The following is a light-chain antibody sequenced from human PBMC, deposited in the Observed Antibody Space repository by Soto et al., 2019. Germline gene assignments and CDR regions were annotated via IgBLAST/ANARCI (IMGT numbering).Light chain of an antibody. CDR2: AAS. CDR3: QQSYSTPPIT. J-gene: IGKJ5*01. CDR1: QTIGIY. Sequence: DIQMTQSPSSLSASVGDRVTITCLASQTIGIYLNWYQQKPGRAPKLLIYAASSLQSGVPSRFSGSESGTNFTLTISSLQPEDFATYYCQQSYSTPPITFGQGTRLEIK. V-gene: IGKV1-39*01.